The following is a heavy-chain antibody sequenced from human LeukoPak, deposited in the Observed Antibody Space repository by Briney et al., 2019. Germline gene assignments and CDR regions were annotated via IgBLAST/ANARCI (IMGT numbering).Heavy chain of an antibody. CDR2: IIGSGGQI. V-gene: IGHV3-23*01. J-gene: IGHJ4*02. CDR1: GFPLGTFA. Sequence: GGSLRPSCAPSGFPLGTFAMGGVRPPQGGGRGWGSAIIGSGGQIYHAASGTGRSTISRDNSPNPLYLQMNSLRAEDTAVYSCAKDGGWGLRLGELSQGIDYWGQGTLVTVSS. D-gene: IGHD3-16*02. CDR3: AKDGGWGLRLGELSQGIDY.